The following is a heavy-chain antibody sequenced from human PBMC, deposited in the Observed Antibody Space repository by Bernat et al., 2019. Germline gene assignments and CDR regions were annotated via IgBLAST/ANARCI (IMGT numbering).Heavy chain of an antibody. Sequence: QVQLVESGGGVVQPGRSLRLSCAASGFTFSSYGMHWVRQAPGKGLEWVAVIWYDGSNKYYADSVKGRFTISRDNSKNTLYLQMNSLRAEDTAVYYCATLEGATADYWGQGTMVTVSS. CDR1: GFTFSSYG. CDR3: ATLEGATADY. J-gene: IGHJ4*02. CDR2: IWYDGSNK. D-gene: IGHD1-26*01. V-gene: IGHV3-33*01.